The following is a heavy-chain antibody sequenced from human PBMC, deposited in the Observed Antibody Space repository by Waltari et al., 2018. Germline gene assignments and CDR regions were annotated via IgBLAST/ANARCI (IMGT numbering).Heavy chain of an antibody. CDR1: GGSFSGYY. V-gene: IGHV4-34*01. D-gene: IGHD3-22*01. CDR2: INHWGST. CDR3: ARGNPRGGSGYYRKTGGIDY. Sequence: QVQLQQWGAGLLKPSETLSLTCAVYGGSFSGYYWSWIRQPPGKGLEWIGEINHWGSTNHNPSLKSRGTIAVDTSKNQFSLKLSSVTAADTAVYYCARGNPRGGSGYYRKTGGIDYWGQGTLVTVSS. J-gene: IGHJ4*02.